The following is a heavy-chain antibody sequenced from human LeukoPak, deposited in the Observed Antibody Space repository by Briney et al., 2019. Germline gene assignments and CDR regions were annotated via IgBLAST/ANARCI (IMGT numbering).Heavy chain of an antibody. J-gene: IGHJ6*02. V-gene: IGHV4-59*11. CDR2: ISDSGST. CDR1: GGSLSTHH. CDR3: ARASPLYYYYGMDV. Sequence: PSETLSLTCVVSGGSLSTHHWSWIRQSPGRGLEWIGYISDSGSTNYNPSLKSRVTISVDTSKNQFSLMLSSVTAADTAVYYCARASPLYYYYGMDVWGQGTTVTVSS.